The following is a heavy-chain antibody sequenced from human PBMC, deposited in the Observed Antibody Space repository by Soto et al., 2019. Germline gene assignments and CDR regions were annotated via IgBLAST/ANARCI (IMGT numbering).Heavy chain of an antibody. CDR2: IYYSGST. Sequence: QLQLQESGPGLVKPSETLSLTCTVSGGSISSRGYYWGWIRQPPGKGLEWIGTIYYSGSTYYNPSLNSRVTISVDTSKNQFSLTLSSVTAEDTAVYYCATSNWFDPWGQGTLVTVSS. CDR3: ATSNWFDP. V-gene: IGHV4-39*01. CDR1: GGSISSRGYY. J-gene: IGHJ5*02.